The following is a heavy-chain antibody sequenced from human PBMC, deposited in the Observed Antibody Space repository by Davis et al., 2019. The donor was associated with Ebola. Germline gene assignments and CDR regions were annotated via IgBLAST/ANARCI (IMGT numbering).Heavy chain of an antibody. CDR2: INAGNGNT. D-gene: IGHD5-12*01. CDR1: GYTFTSYA. CDR3: ARIRATIGLFDY. J-gene: IGHJ4*02. V-gene: IGHV1-3*01. Sequence: ASVKVSCKASGYTFTSYAMHWVRQAPGQRLEWMGWINAGNGNTKYSQKFQGRVTITRDTSASTAYMELSSLRSEDTAVYYCARIRATIGLFDYWGQGTLVTVSS.